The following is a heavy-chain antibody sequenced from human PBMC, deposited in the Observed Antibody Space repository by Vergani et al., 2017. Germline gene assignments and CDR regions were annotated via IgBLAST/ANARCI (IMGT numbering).Heavy chain of an antibody. J-gene: IGHJ3*01. Sequence: QITLRESGPTLVKPTQTLTLTCTFSGFSLTTGGEGVGWIRQPPGRALEWLSFVYWNDDARYSPSLKSRVTITKDTSKNEVILTMATMDPVDTATYYCVHRLGYFDWDGAFDVLGPGTMVTVSS. D-gene: IGHD3-9*01. V-gene: IGHV2-5*01. CDR2: VYWNDDA. CDR3: VHRLGYFDWDGAFDV. CDR1: GFSLTTGGEG.